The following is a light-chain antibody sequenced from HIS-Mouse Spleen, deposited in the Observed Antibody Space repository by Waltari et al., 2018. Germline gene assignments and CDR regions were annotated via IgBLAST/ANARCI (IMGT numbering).Light chain of an antibody. Sequence: QSALTQPASVSGSPGQSITISCTGTSSDVGGYNYVSWYQQHPGKAPKLVIYEVSNRPSGVSNRFSGSKSGHTASLTISGLQAEDEADYYCSSYTSSSTNVVFGGGTKLTVL. CDR3: SSYTSSSTNVV. V-gene: IGLV2-14*01. CDR1: SSDVGGYNY. CDR2: EVS. J-gene: IGLJ2*01.